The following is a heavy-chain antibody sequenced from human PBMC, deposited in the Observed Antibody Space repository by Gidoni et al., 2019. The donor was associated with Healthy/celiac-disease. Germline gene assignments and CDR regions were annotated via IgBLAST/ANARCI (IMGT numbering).Heavy chain of an antibody. Sequence: QVQLQESGPGLVKPSQTLSLTCTVSGGSISSGRDYWSWIRQPAGKGLAWIGRIYTSGSTNYNPSLKSRVTISVDTSKNQFSLKLSSVTAADTAVYYCARDRAKQQGTRYYYYMDVWGKGTTVTVSS. J-gene: IGHJ6*03. CDR1: GGSISSGRDY. V-gene: IGHV4-61*02. CDR2: IYTSGST. CDR3: ARDRAKQQGTRYYYYMDV. D-gene: IGHD6-13*01.